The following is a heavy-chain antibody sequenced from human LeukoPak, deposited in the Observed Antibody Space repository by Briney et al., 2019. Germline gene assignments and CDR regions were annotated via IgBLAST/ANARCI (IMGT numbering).Heavy chain of an antibody. CDR2: TSSSDAGT. Sequence: GGSLRLSCAASGFTLNNYAMSWVRQAPGKGLEWVSATSSSDAGTYHADSVRGRFTISRDNSKNTLYLQMNSLRAEDTAVYYCAKVRWGSDNALDSWGQGTLVTGSS. D-gene: IGHD3-16*01. CDR3: AKVRWGSDNALDS. J-gene: IGHJ4*02. V-gene: IGHV3-23*01. CDR1: GFTLNNYA.